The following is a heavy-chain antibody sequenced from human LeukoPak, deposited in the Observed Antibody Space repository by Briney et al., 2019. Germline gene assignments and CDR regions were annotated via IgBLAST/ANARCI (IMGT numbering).Heavy chain of an antibody. D-gene: IGHD1-1*01. Sequence: SGGSLRLSCAAPAFTFSSYAMHWVRQAPGTGLEWVALISYHGSNEYYADSAKGRFTISRDNSQNTLYLQMNSLRPEDTAVYYCARGLAGSGIYYMDVWGKGTTVTVSS. CDR2: ISYHGSNE. CDR3: ARGLAGSGIYYMDV. V-gene: IGHV3-30*04. J-gene: IGHJ6*03. CDR1: AFTFSSYA.